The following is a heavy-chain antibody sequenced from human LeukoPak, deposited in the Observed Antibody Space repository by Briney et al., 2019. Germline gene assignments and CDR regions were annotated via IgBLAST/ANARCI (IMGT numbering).Heavy chain of an antibody. V-gene: IGHV4-39*07. J-gene: IGHJ2*01. CDR3: ARIPRWYHVWYFDL. Sequence: SETLSLTCTVSGDSITSNDFYWGRIRQAPGKGLEWIGSIHYSGTTYYNPSLKSRVTISVDTSKRHFSLKLSSVTAADTAVYYCARIPRWYHVWYFDLWGRGTLVTVSS. CDR1: GDSITSNDFY. D-gene: IGHD6-13*01. CDR2: IHYSGTT.